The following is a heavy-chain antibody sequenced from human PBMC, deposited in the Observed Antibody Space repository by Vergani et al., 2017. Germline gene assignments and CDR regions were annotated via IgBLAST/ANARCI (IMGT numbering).Heavy chain of an antibody. CDR1: GESIRSGSHY. J-gene: IGHJ6*02. V-gene: IGHV4-61*02. Sequence: QVKLQESGPGLLKPSQTLSLTCTVSGESIRSGSHYWSWIRQPAGKGPEWIGHIHTGGSTDLNPSFKSRVSISVDTSKSQFSLKLNSVTVADTAVYYCARHRGDYDRGGMDVWGQGTTVTVSS. D-gene: IGHD4-17*01. CDR3: ARHRGDYDRGGMDV. CDR2: IHTGGST.